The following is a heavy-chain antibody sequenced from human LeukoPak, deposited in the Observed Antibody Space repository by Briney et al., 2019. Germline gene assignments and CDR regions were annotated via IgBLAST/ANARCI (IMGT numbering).Heavy chain of an antibody. V-gene: IGHV4-61*02. D-gene: IGHD1-26*01. CDR1: GGSISSGSYY. CDR3: ARVRVGATTTFDY. Sequence: SETLSLTCTVSGGSISSGSYYWSWIRQPAGKGLEWIGRIYTSGSTNYNPSLKSRVTISVDTSKNQFSLKLSSVTAADTAVYYCARVRVGATTTFDYWGQGTMVAVSS. CDR2: IYTSGST. J-gene: IGHJ4*02.